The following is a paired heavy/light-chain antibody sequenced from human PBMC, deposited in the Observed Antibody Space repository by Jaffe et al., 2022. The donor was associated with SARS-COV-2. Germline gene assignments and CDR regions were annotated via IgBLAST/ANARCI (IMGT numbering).Light chain of an antibody. Sequence: QSALTQPRSVSGSPGQSVTISCTGTSSDVGVYNYVSWYQLHPGKAPKLMIYDVSKRPSGVPDRFSGSKSGNTASLTISGLHTEDEADYYCCSYAGFYTLVFGGGTKLTVL. J-gene: IGLJ3*02. V-gene: IGLV2-11*01. CDR1: SSDVGVYNY. CDR3: CSYAGFYTLV. CDR2: DVS.
Heavy chain of an antibody. V-gene: IGHV3-74*01. J-gene: IGHJ6*03. CDR3: ARKYGFGEIYGKYYMDV. D-gene: IGHD3-10*01. Sequence: EVQLVESGGGLVQPGGSLRLSCAASGFTFSSYWMHWVRQAPGKGLVWVSRISSDGSSTNYADSVKGRFTISRDNAKNTLYLQINSLRAEDTAVYYCARKYGFGEIYGKYYMDVWGKGTTVTVSS. CDR2: ISSDGSST. CDR1: GFTFSSYW.